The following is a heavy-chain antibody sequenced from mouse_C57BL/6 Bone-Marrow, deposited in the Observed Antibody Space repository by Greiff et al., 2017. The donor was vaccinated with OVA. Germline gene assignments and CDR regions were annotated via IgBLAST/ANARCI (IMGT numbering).Heavy chain of an antibody. CDR1: GYTFTSYG. Sequence: QVQLQQSGAELARPGASVKLSCKASGYTFTSYGISWVKQRTGQGLEWIGEIYPRSGKTYYNEKFKGKATLTADKSSSTAYMELRSLTSEDSAVYFCTFYYGSSPRYWYFDVWGTGTTVTVSS. CDR3: TFYYGSSPRYWYFDV. V-gene: IGHV1-81*01. D-gene: IGHD1-1*01. CDR2: IYPRSGKT. J-gene: IGHJ1*03.